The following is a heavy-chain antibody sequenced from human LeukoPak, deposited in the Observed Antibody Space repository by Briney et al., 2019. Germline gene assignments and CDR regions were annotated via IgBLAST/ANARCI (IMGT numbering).Heavy chain of an antibody. J-gene: IGHJ6*03. V-gene: IGHV4-39*07. D-gene: IGHD6-13*01. CDR2: IYYSGST. Sequence: SETLSLTCTVSGGSISSSSYYWGWIRQPPGKGLEWIGSIYYSGSTYYNPSLKSRVTISVDTSKNQFSLKLSSVTAADTAVYYCARDLRIAAAGTDPRASQYYYYYYMDVWGKGTTVTISS. CDR3: ARDLRIAAAGTDPRASQYYYYYYMDV. CDR1: GGSISSSSYY.